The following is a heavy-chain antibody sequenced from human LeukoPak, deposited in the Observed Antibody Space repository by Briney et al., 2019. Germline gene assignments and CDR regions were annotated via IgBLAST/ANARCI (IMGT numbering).Heavy chain of an antibody. V-gene: IGHV4-34*01. CDR2: INYSGST. D-gene: IGHD3-10*01. CDR3: ARGGGSYYIDN. Sequence: SETLSLTCAVYGGSFSGYYWNWIRQPPGKGLELIGEINYSGSTNYNPSLKSRVTISVDTSKNQFSLRLSSVTAADTAVYYCARGGGSYYIDNWGQGTLVTVSS. CDR1: GGSFSGYY. J-gene: IGHJ4*02.